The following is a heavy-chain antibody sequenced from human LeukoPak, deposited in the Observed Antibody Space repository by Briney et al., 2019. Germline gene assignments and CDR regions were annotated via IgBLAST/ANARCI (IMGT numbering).Heavy chain of an antibody. J-gene: IGHJ3*02. Sequence: PGGSLRLSCAASGFTFTSHYMHWVRQGPGQGLVWVSGINRDGSPTGYADSVKGRFTISRDNAKNTLYLQMNSLRAEDTAVYYCARDRASAFDMWGQGTMVTVSS. V-gene: IGHV3-74*01. CDR2: INRDGSPT. CDR1: GFTFTSHY. CDR3: ARDRASAFDM.